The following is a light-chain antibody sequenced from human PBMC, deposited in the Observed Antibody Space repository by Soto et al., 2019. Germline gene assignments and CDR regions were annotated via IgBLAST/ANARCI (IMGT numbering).Light chain of an antibody. V-gene: IGKV3-15*01. J-gene: IGKJ2*01. Sequence: ETVMTQSPATLSVSPGESVTLSCRASQSISTNLAWYQQRPGQAPRLLIYGASRRATDIPARFSGSGSRIEFFLTISSLQSEDFAVYYCLQYNNRPPYTFGQGTQLEIK. CDR2: GAS. CDR3: LQYNNRPPYT. CDR1: QSISTN.